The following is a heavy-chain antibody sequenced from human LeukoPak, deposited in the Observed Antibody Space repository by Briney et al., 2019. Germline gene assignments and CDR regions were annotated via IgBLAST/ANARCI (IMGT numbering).Heavy chain of an antibody. J-gene: IGHJ4*02. CDR3: ARTSPMTTVTTNDY. D-gene: IGHD4-17*01. CDR1: GGSISSYY. Sequence: SETLSLTCTVSGGSISSYYWSWIRQPPGKGLEWIGYIYYSGSTNYNPSLKSRVTISVDTSKNQFSLKLSSVTAADTAVYYCARTSPMTTVTTNDYWGQGTLVTVSS. CDR2: IYYSGST. V-gene: IGHV4-59*08.